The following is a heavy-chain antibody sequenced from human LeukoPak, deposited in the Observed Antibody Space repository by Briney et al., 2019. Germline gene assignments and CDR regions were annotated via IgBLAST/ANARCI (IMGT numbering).Heavy chain of an antibody. CDR2: IYYGGGT. CDR3: ARGLYSSTWPDI. J-gene: IGHJ4*02. Sequence: PSETLSLTCTVSGDSINSYYWSWIRQPPGKGLEWIGYIYYGGGTKYNPSLKSRAIMLMDTSKNQFSLRVSPVTAADTAVYYCARGLYSSTWPDIWGQGTLVTVSS. D-gene: IGHD6-13*01. V-gene: IGHV4-59*08. CDR1: GDSINSYY.